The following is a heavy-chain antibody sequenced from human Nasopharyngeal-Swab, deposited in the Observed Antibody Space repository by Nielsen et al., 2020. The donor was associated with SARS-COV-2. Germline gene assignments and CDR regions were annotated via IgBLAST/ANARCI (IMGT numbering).Heavy chain of an antibody. CDR3: ASGYGSGRGKYFQH. J-gene: IGHJ1*01. V-gene: IGHV1-46*01. Sequence: WARHAPGQGLEWMGIINPSGGSTSYAQKFQGRVTMTRDTSTSTVYMELSSLRSEDTAVYYCASGYGSGRGKYFQHWGQGTLVTVSS. CDR2: INPSGGST. D-gene: IGHD3-10*01.